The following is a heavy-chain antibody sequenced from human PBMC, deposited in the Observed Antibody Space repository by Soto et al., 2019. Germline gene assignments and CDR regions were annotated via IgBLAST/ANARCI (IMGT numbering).Heavy chain of an antibody. Sequence: GESLKLSCKGSGYSFTGSWIGWVRQMPGKGLEWMGIIYPGDSDTRYSPSFQGQVTISADKSISTAYLQWSSLKASDTAMYYCARRYAMVRETNYYYYMDVWGKGTKVTVS. V-gene: IGHV5-51*01. J-gene: IGHJ6*03. CDR1: GYSFTGSW. D-gene: IGHD3-10*01. CDR2: IYPGDSDT. CDR3: ARRYAMVRETNYYYYMDV.